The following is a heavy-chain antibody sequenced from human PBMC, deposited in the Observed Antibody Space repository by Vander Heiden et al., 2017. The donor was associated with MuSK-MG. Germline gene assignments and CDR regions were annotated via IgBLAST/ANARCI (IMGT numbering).Heavy chain of an antibody. CDR1: SSYG. D-gene: IGHD2-21*02. CDR2: IWYDGSNK. Sequence: SSYGMHWVRQAPGKGLEWVAVIWYDGSNKYYADSVKGRFTISRDKSKNTLYLQMNSLRAEDTAVYYCAREGRGSILWWLLLVAAAVVGENSDYWGQGTMVTVYS. V-gene: IGHV3-33*01. CDR3: AREGRGSILWWLLLVAAAVVGENSDY. J-gene: IGHJ4*02.